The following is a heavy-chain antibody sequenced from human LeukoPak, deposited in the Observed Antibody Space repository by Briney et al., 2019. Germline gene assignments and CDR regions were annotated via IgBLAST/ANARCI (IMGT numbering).Heavy chain of an antibody. CDR1: GGTFSSYA. D-gene: IGHD3-9*01. CDR2: IIPIFGTA. J-gene: IGHJ6*02. V-gene: IGHV1-69*05. CDR3: ARDGQPHFDWLLYRSYYYGMDV. Sequence: ASVKVSCKASGGTFSSYAISWVRQAPGQGLEWMGGIIPIFGTANYAQKFQGRVTITTDESTSTAYMELSSLRSEDTAVYYCARDGQPHFDWLLYRSYYYGMDVWGQGTTVTVSS.